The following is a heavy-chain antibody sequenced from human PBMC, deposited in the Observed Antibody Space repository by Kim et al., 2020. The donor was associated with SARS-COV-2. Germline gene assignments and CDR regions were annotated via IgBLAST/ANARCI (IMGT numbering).Heavy chain of an antibody. CDR1: GFTFSDYY. J-gene: IGHJ6*02. V-gene: IGHV3-11*01. D-gene: IGHD6-6*01. Sequence: GGSLRLSCAASGFTFSDYYMSWIRQAPGKGLEWVSYISSSGSTIYYADSVKGRFTISRDNAKNSLYLQMNSLRAEDTAVYYCARDRPLVKRDYYGMDVWGQGTTVTVSS. CDR2: ISSSGSTI. CDR3: ARDRPLVKRDYYGMDV.